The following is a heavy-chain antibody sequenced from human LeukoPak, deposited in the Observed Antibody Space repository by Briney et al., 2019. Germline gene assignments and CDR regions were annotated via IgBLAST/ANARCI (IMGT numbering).Heavy chain of an antibody. J-gene: IGHJ4*02. V-gene: IGHV3-73*01. CDR1: GFVFSDSH. CDR3: TTYIRGHY. Sequence: GGSLRLSCSASGFVFSDSHIHWVRQASGKGLEWVGRITTRTTNYATQYGSAVKGRFTISRDDSQKTAYLQMNTLTIEDTAVYFCTTYIRGHYWGQGTLVTVSA. CDR2: ITTRTTNYAT. D-gene: IGHD1-26*01.